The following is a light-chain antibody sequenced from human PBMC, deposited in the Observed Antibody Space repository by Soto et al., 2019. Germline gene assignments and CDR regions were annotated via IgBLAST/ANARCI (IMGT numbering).Light chain of an antibody. V-gene: IGLV1-47*01. CDR2: KND. J-gene: IGLJ3*02. CDR1: SSNIGRNY. Sequence: QSLVSQPPSASGTPGQRGTISYSGSSSNIGRNYVYWYQQFPGTAPKLLIFKNDQRPSGVPDRFSGSKSGTSASLAISGLRSEDEADYYCATWDASLSGWVFGGGTKLTVL. CDR3: ATWDASLSGWV.